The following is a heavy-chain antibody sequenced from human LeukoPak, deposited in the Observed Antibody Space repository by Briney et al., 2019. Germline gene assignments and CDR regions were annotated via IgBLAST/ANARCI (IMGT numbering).Heavy chain of an antibody. V-gene: IGHV1-69*04. CDR2: ITPIVDTV. CDR3: ARDASYYGLDV. Sequence: SVKVSCKASGDTFRRYAISWVRQAPGQGLEWMGRITPIVDTVNHTQKFQGRVTITADKSTSTAYMELSSLRADNTAVYYYARDASYYGLDVWGQGTTVTVSS. CDR1: GDTFRRYA. J-gene: IGHJ6*02.